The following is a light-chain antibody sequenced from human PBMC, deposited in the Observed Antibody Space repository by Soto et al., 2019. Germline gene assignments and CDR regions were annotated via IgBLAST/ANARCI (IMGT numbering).Light chain of an antibody. J-gene: IGKJ4*01. V-gene: IGKV3-15*01. CDR3: QQYNNWPRLT. CDR1: QSVSSN. CDR2: GAS. Sequence: EIVMTQSPATLSVSPGERATLSCRASQSVSSNLAWYQQKPGQAPRLLIYGASTRATGIPASFSGSGSGTEFTLTISSLQSEDVAVYYCQQYNNWPRLTIGGGTKVVIK.